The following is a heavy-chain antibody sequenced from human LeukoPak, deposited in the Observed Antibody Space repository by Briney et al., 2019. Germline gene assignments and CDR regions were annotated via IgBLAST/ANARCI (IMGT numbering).Heavy chain of an antibody. J-gene: IGHJ4*02. CDR3: AKSQRNDQQVVQRIDY. V-gene: IGHV3-23*01. Sequence: GSLRLSCAASGSTFSSYAMSWVRQAPGKGLEWVSAISGSGGSTYYADSVKGRFTISRDNSKNTLYLQMNSLRAEDTAVYYCAKSQRNDQQVVQRIDYWGQGTLVTVSS. CDR2: ISGSGGST. CDR1: GSTFSSYA. D-gene: IGHD2-2*01.